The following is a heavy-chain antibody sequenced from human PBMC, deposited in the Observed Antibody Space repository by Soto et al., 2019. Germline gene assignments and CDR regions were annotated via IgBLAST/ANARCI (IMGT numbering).Heavy chain of an antibody. J-gene: IGHJ4*02. CDR3: ASSLRYDYIWGSYRQEPMDY. V-gene: IGHV4-34*01. CDR2: INHSGST. D-gene: IGHD3-16*02. Sequence: NHSGTLPITGAEEEGVFRGCCCSRIRQPPGKGLEWIGEINHSGSTNYNPSLKSRVTISVDTSKNQFSLKLSSVTAADTAVYYCASSLRYDYIWGSYRQEPMDYWGQGTLVTVSS. CDR1: EGVFRGCC.